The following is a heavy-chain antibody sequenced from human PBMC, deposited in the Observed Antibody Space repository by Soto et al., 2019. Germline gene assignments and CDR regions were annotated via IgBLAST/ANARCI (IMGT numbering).Heavy chain of an antibody. J-gene: IGHJ4*02. CDR3: ARNPWGVAGTDY. CDR1: GFTFSSFW. Sequence: EVQVVESGGGLVQPGGSPRLSCAASGFTFSSFWMSWVRQAPGKGLEWVANIKPGGSEKYYVDSVKGRFTISRDDAKNSLYLQMNSLRAEDTAVYYCARNPWGVAGTDYWGQGTLVTVSS. CDR2: IKPGGSEK. V-gene: IGHV3-7*01. D-gene: IGHD6-19*01.